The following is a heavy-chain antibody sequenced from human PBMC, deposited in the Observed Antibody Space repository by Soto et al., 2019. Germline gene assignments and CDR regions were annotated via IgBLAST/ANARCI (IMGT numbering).Heavy chain of an antibody. CDR2: ISSSSSYI. CDR3: ARQTDRYCSSTSCYSGADYYYGMDV. Sequence: LRLSCAASGFTFSSYSMNWVRQAPGKGLEWVSSISSSSSYIYYADSVKGRFTISRDNAKNSLYLQMNSLRAEDTAVYYCARQTDRYCSSTSCYSGADYYYGMDVWGQGTTVTVSS. CDR1: GFTFSSYS. J-gene: IGHJ6*02. V-gene: IGHV3-21*01. D-gene: IGHD2-2*02.